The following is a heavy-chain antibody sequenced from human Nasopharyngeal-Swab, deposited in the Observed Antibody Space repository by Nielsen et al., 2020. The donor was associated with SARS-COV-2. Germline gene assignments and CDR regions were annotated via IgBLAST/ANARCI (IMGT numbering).Heavy chain of an antibody. CDR2: MNPNSGNT. D-gene: IGHD3-3*01. CDR1: GYTFTSYD. V-gene: IGHV1-8*01. CDR3: ARSSPLTIFGVVDY. Sequence: ASVKVSCKASGYTFTSYDINWVRQATGQGLEWMGWMNPNSGNTGYAQKFQGRVTMTTDTSTSTAYMELRSLRSDDTAVYYCARSSPLTIFGVVDYWGQGTLVTVSS. J-gene: IGHJ4*02.